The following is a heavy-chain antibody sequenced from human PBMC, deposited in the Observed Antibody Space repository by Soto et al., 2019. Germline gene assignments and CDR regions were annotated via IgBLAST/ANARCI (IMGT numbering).Heavy chain of an antibody. D-gene: IGHD3-10*01. CDR3: ARAGHYGSGSWGRGVWFDP. J-gene: IGHJ5*02. V-gene: IGHV1-69*06. CDR2: IIPIFGTA. Sequence: QVQLVQSGAEVKKPGSSVKVSCKASGGTFSSYAISWVRQGPGQGLEWMGGIIPIFGTANYAQKFQGRVTITADKSTGTAYMELSSLRSEDTAVYCCARAGHYGSGSWGRGVWFDPWGQGTLVPVSS. CDR1: GGTFSSYA.